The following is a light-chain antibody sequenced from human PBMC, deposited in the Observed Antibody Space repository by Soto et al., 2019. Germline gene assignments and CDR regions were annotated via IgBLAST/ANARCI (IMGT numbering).Light chain of an antibody. J-gene: IGLJ1*01. CDR3: CSYAGYSYV. CDR1: SSDVGGYNY. Sequence: QSALTQPASVSGSPGQSITISCTGTSSDVGGYNYVSWYQQHPGKAPKLMIYDVSKRPSGVPDRFSGSKSGNTASLTISGLQAEDGGDYYCCSYAGYSYVFGTGTKLTVL. CDR2: DVS. V-gene: IGLV2-11*01.